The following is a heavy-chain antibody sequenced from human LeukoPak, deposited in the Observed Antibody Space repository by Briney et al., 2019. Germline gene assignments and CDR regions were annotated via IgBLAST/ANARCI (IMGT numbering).Heavy chain of an antibody. CDR2: IYYSGST. CDR1: GGSISSSSYY. Sequence: PSETLSLTCTVSGGSISSSSYYWDWIRQPPGKGLEWIGSIYYSGSTNYNPSLKSQVTISVDTSKNQFSLKLSSVTAADTAVYYCAVLSMVRGADNWFDPWGQGTLVTVSS. CDR3: AVLSMVRGADNWFDP. D-gene: IGHD3-10*01. V-gene: IGHV4-39*07. J-gene: IGHJ5*02.